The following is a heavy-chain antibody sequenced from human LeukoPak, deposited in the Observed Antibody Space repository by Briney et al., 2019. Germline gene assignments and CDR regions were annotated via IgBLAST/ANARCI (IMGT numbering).Heavy chain of an antibody. CDR1: GFTFSSYG. V-gene: IGHV3-30*18. D-gene: IGHD5-18*01. CDR3: AKTSGYSYLTDAFDI. Sequence: GGSLRLSCAASGFTFSSYGMHWVRQAPGKGLGWVAVISYDGSNKYYADSVKGRFTISRDNSKNTLYLQMNSLRAEDTAVYYCAKTSGYSYLTDAFDIWGQGTMVTVSS. J-gene: IGHJ3*02. CDR2: ISYDGSNK.